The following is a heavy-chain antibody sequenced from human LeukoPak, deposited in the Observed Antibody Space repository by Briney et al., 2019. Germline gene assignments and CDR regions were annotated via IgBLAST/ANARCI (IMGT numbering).Heavy chain of an antibody. CDR2: IYHSGST. V-gene: IGHV4-30-2*01. CDR3: ARDRRRGLRYAGDAFDI. Sequence: SQTLSLTCTVSGGSISSGGYYWSWIRQPPGKGLEWIGYIYHSGSTYYNPSLKSRVTISVDRSKNQFSLKLSSVTAADTAVYYCARDRRRGLRYAGDAFDIWGQGTMVTVSS. J-gene: IGHJ3*02. CDR1: GGSISSGGYY. D-gene: IGHD2-2*01.